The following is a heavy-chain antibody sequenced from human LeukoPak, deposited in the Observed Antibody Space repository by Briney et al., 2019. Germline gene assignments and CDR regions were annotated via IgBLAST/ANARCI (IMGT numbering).Heavy chain of an antibody. V-gene: IGHV1-69*13. D-gene: IGHD3-22*01. Sequence: GASVKVSCKASGGTFSSHAISWVRQAPGQGLEWMGGIIPIFGTANYAQKFQGRVTITADGSTSTAYMELSSPRSEDTAVYYCARTDQDYYDSSGYYYFFPIDYWGQGTLVTVSS. J-gene: IGHJ4*02. CDR1: GGTFSSHA. CDR2: IIPIFGTA. CDR3: ARTDQDYYDSSGYYYFFPIDY.